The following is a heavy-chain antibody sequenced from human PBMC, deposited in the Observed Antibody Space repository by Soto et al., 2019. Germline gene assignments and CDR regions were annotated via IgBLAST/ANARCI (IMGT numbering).Heavy chain of an antibody. Sequence: GASVKVSCKASGGTFSSHAISWVRQAPGQGLEWMGGIIPIFGTANYAQKFQGRVTITADESTSTAYMELSSLRSEDTAVYYCASVYSNYARFDPWGQGTLVTVSS. CDR2: IIPIFGTA. CDR3: ASVYSNYARFDP. V-gene: IGHV1-69*13. D-gene: IGHD4-4*01. CDR1: GGTFSSHA. J-gene: IGHJ5*02.